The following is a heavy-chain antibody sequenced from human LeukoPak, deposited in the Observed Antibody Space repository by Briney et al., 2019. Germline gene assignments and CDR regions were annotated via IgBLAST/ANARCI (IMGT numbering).Heavy chain of an antibody. J-gene: IGHJ4*02. CDR3: AKGGGGSYLYFDY. CDR2: ISWNSGSI. CDR1: GFTFDDYA. Sequence: PGRSLRLSCAASGFTFDDYAMHWVRQAPGKGLEWVSGISWNSGSIGYADSVKGRFTISRDNSKNTLYLQMNSLRAEDSAVYYCAKGGGGSYLYFDYWGQGTLVTVSS. V-gene: IGHV3-9*01. D-gene: IGHD1-26*01.